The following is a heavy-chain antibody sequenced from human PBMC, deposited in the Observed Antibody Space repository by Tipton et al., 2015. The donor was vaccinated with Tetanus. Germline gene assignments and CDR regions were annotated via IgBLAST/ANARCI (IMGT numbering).Heavy chain of an antibody. CDR1: GFTFNTYG. CDR2: ISGLGRTT. J-gene: IGHJ4*02. CDR3: AKRGLQWVVSSYFDS. Sequence: SLRLSCAASGFTFNTYGMNRVRQAPGKGLEWVSGISGLGRTTDYEDSVKGRFTVSRDNSKKTVFLQMNSLRAEDTAVYFCAKRGLQWVVSSYFDSWGQGTVVAVSS. D-gene: IGHD6-19*01. V-gene: IGHV3-23*01.